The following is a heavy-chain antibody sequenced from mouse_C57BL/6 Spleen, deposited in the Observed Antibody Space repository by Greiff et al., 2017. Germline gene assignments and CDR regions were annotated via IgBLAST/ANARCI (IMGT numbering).Heavy chain of an antibody. CDR2: IDPETGGT. J-gene: IGHJ2*01. Sequence: VKLMESGAELVRPGASVTLSCKASGYTFTDYEMHWVKQTPVHGLEWIGAIDPETGGTAYNQKFKGKAILTADKSSSTAYMELRSLTSEDSAVYYCTRQAYYSFDYWGQGTTLTVSS. V-gene: IGHV1-15*01. CDR1: GYTFTDYE. D-gene: IGHD2-10*01. CDR3: TRQAYYSFDY.